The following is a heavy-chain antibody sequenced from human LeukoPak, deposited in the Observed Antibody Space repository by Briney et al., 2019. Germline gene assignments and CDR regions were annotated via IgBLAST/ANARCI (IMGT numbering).Heavy chain of an antibody. CDR2: IIPIFGTA. J-gene: IGHJ6*03. CDR1: GGTFSSYA. Sequence: SVKVSCKASGGTFSSYAISWVRQAPGQGLEWMGGIIPIFGTANYAQKFQGRVTITTDESTSTAYMELSSLRSEDTAVYYCARMGGIWSGYFPYYYYYMGVWGKGTTVTVSS. V-gene: IGHV1-69*05. CDR3: ARMGGIWSGYFPYYYYYMGV. D-gene: IGHD3-3*01.